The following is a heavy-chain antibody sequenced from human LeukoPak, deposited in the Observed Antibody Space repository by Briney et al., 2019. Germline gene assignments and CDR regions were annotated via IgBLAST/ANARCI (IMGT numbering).Heavy chain of an antibody. J-gene: IGHJ4*02. CDR2: IYYSGST. V-gene: IGHV4-61*08. Sequence: PSETLSLTCTVSGGSVSSGGYYWSWIRQPPGKRLEWIGYIYYSGSTTYNPSLKSRVTISVDTSKNQFSLKLSSVTAADTAVYYCARATYYYDSSGSYVRYYFDYWGQGTLVTVSS. CDR3: ARATYYYDSSGSYVRYYFDY. CDR1: GGSVSSGGYY. D-gene: IGHD3-22*01.